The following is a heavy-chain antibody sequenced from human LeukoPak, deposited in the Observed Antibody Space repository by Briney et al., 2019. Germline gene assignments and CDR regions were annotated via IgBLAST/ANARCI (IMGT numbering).Heavy chain of an antibody. CDR2: INPNSGGT. Sequence: GASVKVSCKVSGYTFTGYYMHWVRQAPGQGLEWMGWINPNSGGTNYAQKFQGRVTMTRDTSISTAYMELSRLRSDDTALYHCASGRWEPYDAFDIWGQGTMVTVSS. J-gene: IGHJ3*02. V-gene: IGHV1-2*02. D-gene: IGHD1-26*01. CDR1: GYTFTGYY. CDR3: ASGRWEPYDAFDI.